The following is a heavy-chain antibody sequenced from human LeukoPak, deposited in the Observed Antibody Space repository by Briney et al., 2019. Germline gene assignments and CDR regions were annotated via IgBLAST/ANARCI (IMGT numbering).Heavy chain of an antibody. CDR1: GYTFTSYY. Sequence: ASVKVSCKASGYTFTSYYMHWVRQGPGQGLERMGIINPSSGSTSYAQKFQGRVTMTRDTSTNTVYMELSSLRSEDTAVFYCVRGASSIAALNPFWYFDLWGRGTLVTVSS. V-gene: IGHV1-46*01. CDR2: INPSSGST. D-gene: IGHD6-6*01. CDR3: VRGASSIAALNPFWYFDL. J-gene: IGHJ2*01.